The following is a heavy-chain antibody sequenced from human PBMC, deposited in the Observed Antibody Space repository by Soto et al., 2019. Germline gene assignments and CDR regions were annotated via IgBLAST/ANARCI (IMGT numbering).Heavy chain of an antibody. CDR2: IYDSGST. J-gene: IGHJ5*02. CDR3: ARDNGVGP. V-gene: IGHV4-30-4*01. Sequence: QVQLQESGPGLVKPSQTLSLTCTVSGGSISSGDYYWSWIRQPPGKGLEGIGYIYDSGSTYYNSSLKSRVNITLDTSKNQFSLKLTSVTAADTAVYYCARDNGVGPWGQGTLVTVSS. CDR1: GGSISSGDYY. D-gene: IGHD2-8*01.